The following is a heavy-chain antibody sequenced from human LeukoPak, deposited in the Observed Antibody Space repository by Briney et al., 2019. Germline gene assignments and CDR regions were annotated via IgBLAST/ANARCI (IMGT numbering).Heavy chain of an antibody. D-gene: IGHD3-22*01. CDR2: ISGSGGST. Sequence: PGGSLRLSCAASGFTFSSYAMSWVRQAPGKGLEWVSAISGSGGSTYYPDSVKGRFTTSRDNSKNTLYLQMNSLRAEDTAVYYCARDEVHYYDSSGYPVDYWGQGTLVTVSS. CDR3: ARDEVHYYDSSGYPVDY. CDR1: GFTFSSYA. V-gene: IGHV3-23*01. J-gene: IGHJ4*02.